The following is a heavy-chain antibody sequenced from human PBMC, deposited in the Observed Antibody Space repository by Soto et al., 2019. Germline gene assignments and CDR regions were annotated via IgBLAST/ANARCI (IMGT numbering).Heavy chain of an antibody. J-gene: IGHJ4*02. Sequence: EVQLLDSGGGLVQPGGSLRLSCAASGFTFSSYAMSWVRQAPGKGLEWVSVISYSGGTTYYADSVKGRFTISRDNSKNTLYLQMNSLRAEDTAVYYCAQDRDDSSGYYYGDYWGQGTLVTVSS. CDR2: ISYSGGTT. V-gene: IGHV3-23*01. CDR3: AQDRDDSSGYYYGDY. CDR1: GFTFSSYA. D-gene: IGHD3-22*01.